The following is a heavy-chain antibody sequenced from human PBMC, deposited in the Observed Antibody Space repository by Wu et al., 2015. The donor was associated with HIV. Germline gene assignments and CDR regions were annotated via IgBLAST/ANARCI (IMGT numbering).Heavy chain of an antibody. CDR2: IIPIFGTA. J-gene: IGHJ4*02. CDR3: ARSGGVQTXDYVWGSYRHFDY. Sequence: QVQLVQSGAEVKKPGSSVKVSCKASGGTFSSYAISWVRQAPGQGLEWMGGIIPIFGTANYAQKFQGRVTITADESTSTAYMELSSLRSEDTAVYYCARSGGVQTXDYVWGSYRHFDYWGQGTLVTVSS. V-gene: IGHV1-69*12. D-gene: IGHD3-16*02. CDR1: GGTFSSYA.